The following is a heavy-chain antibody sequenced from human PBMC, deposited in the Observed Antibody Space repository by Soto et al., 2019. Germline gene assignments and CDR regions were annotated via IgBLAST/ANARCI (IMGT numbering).Heavy chain of an antibody. CDR1: GFTFGDSW. V-gene: IGHV3-7*01. CDR2: IKPDESEK. CDR3: VRGGSNYAS. J-gene: IGHJ5*02. Sequence: EVQLVGPGGGLFKPGGSRSLSGTAFGFTFGDSWLPWVRQAPGKGLEWVARIKPDESEKKYADSVKGRFSISRDNAKNSMYLQMDSLRGEDTAVYYCVRGGSNYASWGQGTLVTVSS. D-gene: IGHD4-4*01.